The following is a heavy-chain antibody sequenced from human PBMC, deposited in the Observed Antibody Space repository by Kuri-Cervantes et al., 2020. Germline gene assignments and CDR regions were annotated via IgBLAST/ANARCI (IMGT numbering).Heavy chain of an antibody. D-gene: IGHD2-15*01. CDR2: FDPEDGET. V-gene: IGHV1-24*01. Sequence: ASVKVSCKVSGYTLTELSMHWVRQAPGKGLEWMGGFDPEDGETIYAQKFQGRVTMTEDTSTDTAYMELSSLRSEDTAVYYCARGGGSDIVVVVAAIFSESGAFDIWGQGTMVTVSS. CDR3: ARGGGSDIVVVVAAIFSESGAFDI. J-gene: IGHJ3*02. CDR1: GYTLTELS.